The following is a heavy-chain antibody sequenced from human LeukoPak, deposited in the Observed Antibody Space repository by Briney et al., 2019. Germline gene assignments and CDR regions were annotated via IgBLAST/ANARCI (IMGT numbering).Heavy chain of an antibody. Sequence: SETLSLTCTVSGGSISSSSYYWVWIRQPPGKGLEWIGSLYYSRSTYYNPSLRSRVTISVDTSKNQFSLKLTSVTAADTAVYYCAKSLLGSTDDAFDIWGQGTMVTVSS. CDR2: LYYSRST. D-gene: IGHD2-2*03. CDR1: GGSISSSSYY. CDR3: AKSLLGSTDDAFDI. V-gene: IGHV4-39*01. J-gene: IGHJ3*02.